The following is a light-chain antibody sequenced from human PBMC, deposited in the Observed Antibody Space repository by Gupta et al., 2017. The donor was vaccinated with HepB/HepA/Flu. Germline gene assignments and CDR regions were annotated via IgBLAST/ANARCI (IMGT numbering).Light chain of an antibody. Sequence: SALPQPASVSGSPGPSITISCTGTSSDMGAYNFVAWYPQHPAQAPILIIYDVSNRTSGVSGRFSTSTSANTTSLIISEPQTEDEADYYCTSNTNTNTGVFGGGTKLTVL. CDR3: TSNTNTNTGV. J-gene: IGLJ3*02. V-gene: IGLV2-14*01. CDR1: SSDMGAYNF. CDR2: DVS.